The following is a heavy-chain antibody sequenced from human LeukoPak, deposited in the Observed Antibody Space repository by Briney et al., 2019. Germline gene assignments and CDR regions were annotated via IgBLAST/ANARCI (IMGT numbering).Heavy chain of an antibody. V-gene: IGHV3-7*04. CDR2: IKQDGNEK. CDR3: ARGPFTTSWGIMAY. Sequence: PGGSLRLSCAASGFIFSTYWLTWVRQAPGKGLEWVASIKQDGNEKYYVDSVKGRFTISRDNAENSLYLQMSSLRAEDTAVYYCARGPFTTSWGIMAYWGQGTLVTVSS. J-gene: IGHJ4*02. D-gene: IGHD3-16*01. CDR1: GFIFSTYW.